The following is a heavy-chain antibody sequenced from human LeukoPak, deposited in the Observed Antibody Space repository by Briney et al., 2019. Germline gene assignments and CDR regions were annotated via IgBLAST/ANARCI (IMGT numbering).Heavy chain of an antibody. CDR3: ARVVDDSRSDYFDY. Sequence: SVKVSCKASGGTFSSYAISWVRQAPGQGLEWMGRIIPILGIANYAQKFQGRVTITADKSTSTAYMGLSSLRSEDTTVYYCARVVDDSRSDYFDYWGQGTLVTVSS. J-gene: IGHJ4*02. CDR2: IIPILGIA. CDR1: GGTFSSYA. D-gene: IGHD3-22*01. V-gene: IGHV1-69*04.